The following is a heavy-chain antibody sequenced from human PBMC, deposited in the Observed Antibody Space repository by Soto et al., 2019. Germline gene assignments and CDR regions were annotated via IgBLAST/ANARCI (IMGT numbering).Heavy chain of an antibody. CDR1: GFSFTGYY. V-gene: IGHV1-2*02. D-gene: IGHD6-6*01. Sequence: ASVKVSCKASGFSFTGYYIHWLRQAPGQGLECMGWINAHSGGTEYAQKFQGRVTLTRDTSIATAYQTLTSLTSDDTALYYCAKDLTRQLAYWLDPWGQGTQVTVS. CDR2: INAHSGGT. CDR3: AKDLTRQLAYWLDP. J-gene: IGHJ5*02.